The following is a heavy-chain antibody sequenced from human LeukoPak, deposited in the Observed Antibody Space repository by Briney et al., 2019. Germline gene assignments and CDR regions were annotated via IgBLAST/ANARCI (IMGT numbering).Heavy chain of an antibody. D-gene: IGHD2-2*01. Sequence: GGSLRLSCAASGFTFDDYAMHWVRQAPGKGLEWVSLISWDGGSTYYADSGKGRFTISRDNSKNSMYLQMTSLRAEDPALYYCAKDIGDCSSTSCYPDYWGQGTLVTVSS. V-gene: IGHV3-43D*03. CDR3: AKDIGDCSSTSCYPDY. CDR2: ISWDGGST. J-gene: IGHJ4*02. CDR1: GFTFDDYA.